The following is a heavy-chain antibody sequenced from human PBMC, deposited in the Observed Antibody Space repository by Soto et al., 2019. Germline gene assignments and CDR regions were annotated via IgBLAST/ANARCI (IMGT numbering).Heavy chain of an antibody. V-gene: IGHV4-30-4*01. CDR1: GGSISSGDYY. CDR3: ARGPTYGDYEGYYYGLDV. CDR2: IYHSGNT. D-gene: IGHD4-17*01. J-gene: IGHJ6*02. Sequence: QVQLQESGPGLVKPSQTLSLTCIVSGGSISSGDYYWSWIRQPPGKGLEWIGYIYHSGNTYYNPSLKSRVTMSVDTSKNQFSLKLGSVSAADTAVYYCARGPTYGDYEGYYYGLDVWGQGTTVTVSS.